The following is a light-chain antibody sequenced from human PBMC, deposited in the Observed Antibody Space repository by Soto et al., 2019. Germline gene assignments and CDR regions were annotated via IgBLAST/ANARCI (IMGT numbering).Light chain of an antibody. V-gene: IGLV1-51*01. CDR2: DNN. CDR1: SSDVGGYNY. CDR3: GTWDNRLSAVV. J-gene: IGLJ2*01. Sequence: QSALTQPRSVSGSPGQSVTISCTGTSSDVGGYNYVSWYQQFPGTAPKLLIYDNNKRPSGIPDRFSGSKSGTSATLGITGLQTGDEADYYCGTWDNRLSAVVFGGGTKLTVL.